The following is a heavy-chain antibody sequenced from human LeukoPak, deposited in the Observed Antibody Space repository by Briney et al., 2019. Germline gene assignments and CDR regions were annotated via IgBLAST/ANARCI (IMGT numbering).Heavy chain of an antibody. CDR1: GFTLSTNA. CDR2: IYSGGST. CDR3: ARGYSSGWYFDY. J-gene: IGHJ4*02. V-gene: IGHV3-53*01. D-gene: IGHD6-19*01. Sequence: GGSLRLSCLTSGFTLSTNAMSWVRQAPGKGLEWVSVIYSGGSTYYADSVKGRFTISRDNSKNTLYLQMNSLRAEDTAVYYCARGYSSGWYFDYWGQGTLVTVSS.